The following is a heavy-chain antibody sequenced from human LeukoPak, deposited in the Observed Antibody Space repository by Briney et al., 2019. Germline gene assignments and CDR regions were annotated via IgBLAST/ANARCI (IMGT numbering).Heavy chain of an antibody. CDR2: ISSSSSYI. CDR3: AREGANCGSTSCYRVGFDY. Sequence: GGSLRLSCAASGFTFSSYSMNWVRQAPGKGLEWVSSISSSSSYIYYADSVKGRFTISRDNAKNSLYLQMNSLRAEDTAVYYCAREGANCGSTSCYRVGFDYWGQGTLVTVSS. CDR1: GFTFSSYS. V-gene: IGHV3-21*01. D-gene: IGHD2-2*02. J-gene: IGHJ4*02.